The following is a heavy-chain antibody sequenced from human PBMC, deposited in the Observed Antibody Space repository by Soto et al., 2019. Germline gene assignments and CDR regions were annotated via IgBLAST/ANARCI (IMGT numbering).Heavy chain of an antibody. CDR3: ARPLVVAATPYWFDP. CDR2: IYPGDSDT. CDR1: GYSFTSYW. V-gene: IGHV5-51*01. Sequence: GESLKISCKGSGYSFTSYWIGWVRQMPGKGLEWMGIIYPGDSDTRYSPSFQGQVTISADKSISTAYLQWSSLKASDTAMYYCARPLVVAATPYWFDPWGQGTLVTVSS. J-gene: IGHJ5*02. D-gene: IGHD2-15*01.